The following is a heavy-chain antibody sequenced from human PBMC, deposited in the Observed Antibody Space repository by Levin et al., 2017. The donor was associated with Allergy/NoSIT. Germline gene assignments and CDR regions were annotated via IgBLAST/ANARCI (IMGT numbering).Heavy chain of an antibody. V-gene: IGHV3-30*18. CDR3: AKEVHYYDSSGHCDY. D-gene: IGHD3-22*01. CDR2: ISFDGNNK. Sequence: PGGSLRLSCAASGFTFSSYGMHWVRQAPGKGLEWVAVISFDGNNKYYADSVKGRFTISRDNSKNTLYLQMNSLRAEDTAVYYCAKEVHYYDSSGHCDYWGQGTLVTVSS. CDR1: GFTFSSYG. J-gene: IGHJ4*02.